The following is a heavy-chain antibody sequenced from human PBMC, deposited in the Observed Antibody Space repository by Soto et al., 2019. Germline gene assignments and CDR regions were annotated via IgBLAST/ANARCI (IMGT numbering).Heavy chain of an antibody. CDR3: AAGEASSWSFFYYGMDV. J-gene: IGHJ6*02. CDR2: IHYSGTT. CDR1: GGSMRNYF. D-gene: IGHD6-13*01. V-gene: IGHV4-59*01. Sequence: PSETLSLTCTVSGGSMRNYFWTWIRQPPGKGLEWIGYIHYSGTTSFFPSYNPSLRSRVTISEDTSKNQFSLKLLSVTTADTAVYFCAAGEASSWSFFYYGMDVWGQGTTVTVSS.